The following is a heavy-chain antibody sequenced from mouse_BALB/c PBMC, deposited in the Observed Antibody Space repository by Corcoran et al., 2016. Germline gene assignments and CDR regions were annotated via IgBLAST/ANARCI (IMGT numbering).Heavy chain of an antibody. CDR1: GYTFTYYG. CDR2: INTYTGEP. Sequence: QIQLVQSGPELKKPGETVKISCKASGYTFTYYGMNWVKQAPGKGLKWMGWINTYTGEPTYADDFKGRFAFSLETSASTAYLQINNLKNEDMATYFCARGDSSNFDYWGQGTTLTVSS. D-gene: IGHD3-3*01. CDR3: ARGDSSNFDY. V-gene: IGHV9-1*02. J-gene: IGHJ2*01.